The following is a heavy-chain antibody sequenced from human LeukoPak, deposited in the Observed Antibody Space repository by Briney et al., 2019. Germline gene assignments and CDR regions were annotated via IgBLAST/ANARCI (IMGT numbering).Heavy chain of an antibody. CDR2: TNPNSGGT. Sequence: GASVKVSCKASGYTFDGYYMHWVRQAPGQGLEWMGWTNPNSGGTNYAQKFQGRVTMTRDTSISTAQMELSRLRPDDTAVYYCARPFPNGGKSSDAFDIWGQGTMVTVSS. D-gene: IGHD4-23*01. CDR1: GYTFDGYY. V-gene: IGHV1-2*02. CDR3: ARPFPNGGKSSDAFDI. J-gene: IGHJ3*02.